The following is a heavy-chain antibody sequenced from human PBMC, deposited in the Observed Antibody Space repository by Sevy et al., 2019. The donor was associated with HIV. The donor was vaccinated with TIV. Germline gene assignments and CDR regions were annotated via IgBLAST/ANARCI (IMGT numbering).Heavy chain of an antibody. V-gene: IGHV4-61*01. D-gene: IGHD2-2*01. CDR3: ARADCSSTSCYGIDFDY. Sequence: SETLSLTCTVSGGSVSSGSYYWSWIRQSPGKGLEWIGYIYYSGSTNYNPSLKSRVTISVDTSKNQFSLKLSSVTAADTAVYYCARADCSSTSCYGIDFDYWGQGTLVTVSS. CDR1: GGSVSSGSYY. J-gene: IGHJ4*02. CDR2: IYYSGST.